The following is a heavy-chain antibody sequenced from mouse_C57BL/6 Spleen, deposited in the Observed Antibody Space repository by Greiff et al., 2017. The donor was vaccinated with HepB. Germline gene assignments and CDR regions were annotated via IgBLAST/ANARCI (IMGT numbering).Heavy chain of an antibody. CDR2: INPSNGGT. CDR1: GYTFTSYW. V-gene: IGHV1-53*01. Sequence: VKLQQPGTELVKPGASVKLSCKASGYTFTSYWMHWVKQRPGQGLEWIGNINPSNGGTNYNEKFKSKATLTVDKSSSTAYMQLSSLTSEDSAVYYCARTDGNYAYSYYFDYWGQGTTLTVSS. CDR3: ARTDGNYAYSYYFDY. D-gene: IGHD2-1*01. J-gene: IGHJ2*01.